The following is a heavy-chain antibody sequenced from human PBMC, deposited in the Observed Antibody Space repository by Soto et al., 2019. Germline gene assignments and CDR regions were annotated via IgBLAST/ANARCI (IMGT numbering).Heavy chain of an antibody. CDR1: GGSISSGGYY. Sequence: QVQLQEPGPGLVKPSQTLSLTCTVSGGSISSGGYYWSWIRQHPGKGLEWIGYIYYSGSTYYNPSLKSRVTISVDTSKNQFSLKLSSVTAADTAVYYCARDRPVPAAMWGGSYYGMDVWGQGTTVTVSS. V-gene: IGHV4-31*03. D-gene: IGHD2-2*01. J-gene: IGHJ6*02. CDR3: ARDRPVPAAMWGGSYYGMDV. CDR2: IYYSGST.